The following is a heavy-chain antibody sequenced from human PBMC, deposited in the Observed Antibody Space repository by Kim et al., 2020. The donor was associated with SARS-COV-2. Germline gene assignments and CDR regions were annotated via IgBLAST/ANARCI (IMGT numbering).Heavy chain of an antibody. D-gene: IGHD5-18*01. Sequence: GGSLRLSCSASGFTFSTFAMHWVRQAPGKGLEYVSAITSNGDTTYYADSVKGRFTISRDNSKNTLYLQVSSLRPEDTAVYYCVKDGRGWIQLWQYYFDCWGQGTLVAVSS. CDR1: GFTFSTFA. V-gene: IGHV3-64D*09. CDR2: ITSNGDTT. J-gene: IGHJ4*02. CDR3: VKDGRGWIQLWQYYFDC.